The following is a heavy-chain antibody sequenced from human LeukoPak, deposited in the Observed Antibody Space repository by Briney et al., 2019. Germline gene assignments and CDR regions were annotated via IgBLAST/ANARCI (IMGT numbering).Heavy chain of an antibody. D-gene: IGHD3-3*01. Sequence: GSLRLSCAASGFTFSSYGMHWVRQAPGKGLEWVAVISYDGSNKYYADSVKGRFTISRDNSKNTLYLQMNSLRAEDTAVYYCANTRGLLRFLEWLGPRRQYYYYGMDVWGQGTTVTVSS. CDR2: ISYDGSNK. CDR3: ANTRGLLRFLEWLGPRRQYYYYGMDV. J-gene: IGHJ6*02. V-gene: IGHV3-30*18. CDR1: GFTFSSYG.